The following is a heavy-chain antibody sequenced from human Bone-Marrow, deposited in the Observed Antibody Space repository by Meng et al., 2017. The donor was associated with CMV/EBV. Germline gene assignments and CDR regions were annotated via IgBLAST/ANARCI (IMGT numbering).Heavy chain of an antibody. Sequence: ESLKISCAGSGFKFNTYWMSWVRQAPGKGLEWVASINEDGSEKYYVDSVKDRFTISRDNANNSLYLQMNNLRADDTAVYHCATRSASDYWGQGMLVTVSS. D-gene: IGHD2-2*01. CDR1: GFKFNTYW. J-gene: IGHJ4*02. V-gene: IGHV3-7*01. CDR2: INEDGSEK. CDR3: ATRSASDY.